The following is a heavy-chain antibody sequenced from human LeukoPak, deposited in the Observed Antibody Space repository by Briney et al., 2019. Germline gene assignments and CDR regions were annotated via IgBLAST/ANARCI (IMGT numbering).Heavy chain of an antibody. CDR1: GGSFSGYY. J-gene: IGHJ4*02. CDR2: INHSGST. D-gene: IGHD3/OR15-3a*01. V-gene: IGHV4-34*01. Sequence: SETLSLTCAVYGGSFSGYYWSWIRQPPGKGLEWIGEINHSGSTNYNPSLKSRVTISVDTSKNQFSLKLSSVTAAHTAVYYCAGGLVTFYYSDYWGQGTLVTVSS. CDR3: AGGLVTFYYSDY.